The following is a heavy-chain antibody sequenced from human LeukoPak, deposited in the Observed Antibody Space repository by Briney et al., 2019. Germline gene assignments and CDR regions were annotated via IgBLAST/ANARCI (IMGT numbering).Heavy chain of an antibody. CDR3: ARDGPYYDILTGYYYELDY. CDR1: GFTFSSYS. J-gene: IGHJ4*02. CDR2: ISSSSSYI. Sequence: GGSLRLSCAASGFTFSSYSMNWVRQAPGKGLEWVSSISSSSSYIYYADSVKGRFTISRDNAKNSLYLQVNSLRAEDTAVYYCARDGPYYDILTGYYYELDYWGQGTLVTVSS. V-gene: IGHV3-21*01. D-gene: IGHD3-9*01.